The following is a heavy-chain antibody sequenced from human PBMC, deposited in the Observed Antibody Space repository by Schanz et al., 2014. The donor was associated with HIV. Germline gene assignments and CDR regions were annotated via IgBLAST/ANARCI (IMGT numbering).Heavy chain of an antibody. J-gene: IGHJ6*02. CDR3: ARDRHYYDSKYLGKGNYYYYYGMDV. D-gene: IGHD3-22*01. V-gene: IGHV3-30*03. CDR2: ISYDGRNK. CDR1: GFTFDNYG. Sequence: QVQLVESGGGVVQPGRSLRLSCAASGFTFDNYGMHWVRQAPGKGLEWVAVISYDGRNKYYADSVKGRFTISRDNSKNTLSLQMKSLRAEDTAMYYCARDRHYYDSKYLGKGNYYYYYGMDVWGQGTTVTVS.